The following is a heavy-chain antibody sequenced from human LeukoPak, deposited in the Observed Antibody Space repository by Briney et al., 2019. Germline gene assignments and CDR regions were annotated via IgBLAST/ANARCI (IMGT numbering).Heavy chain of an antibody. CDR3: AKVTSSGYYNDY. CDR2: ISGSGGGT. D-gene: IGHD3-22*01. CDR1: GFTFSSYA. V-gene: IGHV3-23*01. J-gene: IGHJ4*02. Sequence: GGSLRLSCAASGFTFSSYAMSWVRQAPGKGLEWVSAISGSGGGTYYADSVKGRFTISRDNSKNTLYLQMNSLRAEDTAVYYCAKVTSSGYYNDYWGQGTLVTVSS.